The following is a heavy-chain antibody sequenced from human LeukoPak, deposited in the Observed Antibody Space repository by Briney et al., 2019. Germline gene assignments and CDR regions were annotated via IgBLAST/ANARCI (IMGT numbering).Heavy chain of an antibody. J-gene: IGHJ4*02. CDR3: ARGPDPKRMQWPDY. D-gene: IGHD6-19*01. CDR1: GGTSSIYA. V-gene: IGHV1-69*01. CDR2: IIPIFGTA. Sequence: GSSVKVSCKASGGTSSIYAISWVRQAPGQGLEWMGGIIPIFGTANYAQKFQGRVTITADEPTSTAYMELSSLRSEDTAVYYCARGPDPKRMQWPDYWGQGTLVTVSS.